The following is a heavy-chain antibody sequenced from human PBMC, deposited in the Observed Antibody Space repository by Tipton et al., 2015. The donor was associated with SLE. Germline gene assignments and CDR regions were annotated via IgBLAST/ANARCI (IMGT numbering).Heavy chain of an antibody. Sequence: QLVQSGAEVKKPGASVKVSCKASGYIFTGSYLYWVRQAPGQGLEWMGRINPKSGVINYAQKFQGRVTMTRDTSIATAYMELARLRSDDTALYYCATDILPGLFDIWGQGTAVTVSS. V-gene: IGHV1-2*06. CDR3: ATDILPGLFDI. CDR1: GYIFTGSY. J-gene: IGHJ3*02. CDR2: INPKSGVI.